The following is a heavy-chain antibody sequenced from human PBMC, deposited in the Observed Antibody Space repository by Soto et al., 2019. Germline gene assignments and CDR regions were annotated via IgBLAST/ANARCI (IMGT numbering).Heavy chain of an antibody. CDR2: IWFDGGNK. Sequence: QVQLVESGGGVVQPGRSLRLSCAASGFTFSSYGMHWVRQAPGKGLEWVAIIWFDGGNKYYADSVKGRFTISRDNSKNTLYLQMNSLRAEDTALYYCAREEGSSGLPTDYWGQGTLVTVSS. D-gene: IGHD1-26*01. J-gene: IGHJ4*02. CDR1: GFTFSSYG. CDR3: AREEGSSGLPTDY. V-gene: IGHV3-33*01.